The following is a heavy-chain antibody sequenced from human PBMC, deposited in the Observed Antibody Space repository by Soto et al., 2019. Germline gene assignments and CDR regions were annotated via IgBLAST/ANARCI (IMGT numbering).Heavy chain of an antibody. J-gene: IGHJ4*02. CDR3: ARGQVVAAQH. CDR2: IYHSGST. CDR1: GRFISRGGYS. D-gene: IGHD2-15*01. V-gene: IGHV4-30-2*01. Sequence: VTSAVSGRFISRGGYSCSWIRQAPGQGLEWIGYIYHSGSTYYNPSLKSRVTISVDRSKNQFSLKLSSVTAADTAVYYCARGQVVAAQHWGQGTLVTVSS.